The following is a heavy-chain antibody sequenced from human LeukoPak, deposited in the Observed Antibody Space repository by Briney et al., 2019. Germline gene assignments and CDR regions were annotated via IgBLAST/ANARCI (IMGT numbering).Heavy chain of an antibody. CDR2: ISAYNGNT. D-gene: IGHD3-16*01. CDR3: ARSPDLFGHPNWFDP. CDR1: GYTFTSYG. V-gene: IGHV1-18*01. J-gene: IGHJ5*02. Sequence: GASVKVSCKASGYTFTSYGISWVRQAPGQGLEWMGWISAYNGNTNYAQKLQGRVTMTTDTSTSTAYMELRSLRSDDTAVYYCARSPDLFGHPNWFDPWGQGTLVTVSS.